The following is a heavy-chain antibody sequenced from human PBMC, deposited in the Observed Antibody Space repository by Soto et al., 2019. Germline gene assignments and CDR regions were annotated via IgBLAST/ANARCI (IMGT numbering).Heavy chain of an antibody. V-gene: IGHV3-64*02. CDR2: ISSNGGDT. Sequence: GGSLRLSCATSGFTFSRYSMHWVRQAPGKGLEYVSAISSNGGDTYYVDSVRGRFTISRDNSKNTLYLQMGSLRADDLAIYYCARTEQDFWSGYPQGFFDYWGQGTLVTVSS. D-gene: IGHD3-3*01. J-gene: IGHJ4*02. CDR3: ARTEQDFWSGYPQGFFDY. CDR1: GFTFSRYS.